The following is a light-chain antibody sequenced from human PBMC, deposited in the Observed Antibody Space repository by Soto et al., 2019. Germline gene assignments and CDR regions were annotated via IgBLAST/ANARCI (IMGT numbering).Light chain of an antibody. V-gene: IGLV2-11*01. CDR3: CSYAGSPTYD. Sequence: QSALTQPRSVSGSPGQSVTISCSGTSSDVGTYNYVSWYQPHPGKAPKVMISDVSERPSWVPDRFSGYKSGNTASLTISGLQAGDEADYYCCSYAGSPTYDFGTGTHVTVL. CDR2: DVS. J-gene: IGLJ1*01. CDR1: SSDVGTYNY.